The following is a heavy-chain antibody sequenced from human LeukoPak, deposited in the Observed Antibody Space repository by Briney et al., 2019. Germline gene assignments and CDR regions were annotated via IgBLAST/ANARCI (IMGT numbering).Heavy chain of an antibody. J-gene: IGHJ4*02. CDR1: GFTFSDYY. V-gene: IGHV3-11*04. CDR2: ISSSGSTI. Sequence: GGALRLSCAASGFTFSDYYMSWIRQAPGKGLEWVSYISSSGSTIYYADSVKGRFTISRDNAKNSLYLQMNSLRAEDTAVYYCARGVRLRIAAPRLLFDYWGQGTLVTVSS. D-gene: IGHD6-6*01. CDR3: ARGVRLRIAAPRLLFDY.